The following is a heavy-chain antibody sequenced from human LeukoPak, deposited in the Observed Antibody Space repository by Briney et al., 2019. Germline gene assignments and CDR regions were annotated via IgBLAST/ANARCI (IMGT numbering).Heavy chain of an antibody. CDR1: GGSISSSSYY. V-gene: IGHV4-39*07. CDR2: IYYSGST. CDR3: ARDGAMVRGLFDS. D-gene: IGHD3-10*01. Sequence: SETLSLTCTVSGGSISSSSYYWGWIRQPPGKGLECIGSIYYSGSTYYNPSLKSRVTISVDTSKNQFSLKLSSVTAADTAVYHCARDGAMVRGLFDSWGQGTLVTVSS. J-gene: IGHJ4*02.